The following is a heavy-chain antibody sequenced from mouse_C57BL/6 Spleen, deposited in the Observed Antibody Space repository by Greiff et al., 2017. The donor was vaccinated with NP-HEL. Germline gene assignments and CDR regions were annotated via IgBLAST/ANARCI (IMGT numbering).Heavy chain of an antibody. D-gene: IGHD1-1*01. CDR3: ARGGVYYYGSSPFDG. CDR1: GHAFSSYW. CDR2: IYPGDGDT. V-gene: IGHV1-80*01. J-gene: IGHJ3*02. Sequence: QVQLQHSGAELVKPGASVKISCKASGHAFSSYWMNWVKQRPGKGLEWIGQIYPGDGDTNYNGKFKGKATLTADKSSSTAYMQLSSLTSEDSAVYFCARGGVYYYGSSPFDGWGQGTLVTVSA.